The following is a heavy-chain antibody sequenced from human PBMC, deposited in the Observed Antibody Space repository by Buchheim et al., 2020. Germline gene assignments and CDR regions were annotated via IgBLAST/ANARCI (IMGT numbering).Heavy chain of an antibody. J-gene: IGHJ6*02. D-gene: IGHD2-15*01. V-gene: IGHV3-23*01. CDR1: GFTFSSYA. CDR3: AKGSYCSGGSCGYYYYGMDV. CDR2: ISGSGGST. Sequence: EVQLLESGGGLVQPGGSLRLSCAASGFTFSSYAMSWVRQAPGKGLEWVSAISGSGGSTYYADSVKGRFTISRDNSKTTLYLQMNSLRAEDTAVYYCAKGSYCSGGSCGYYYYGMDVWGQGTT.